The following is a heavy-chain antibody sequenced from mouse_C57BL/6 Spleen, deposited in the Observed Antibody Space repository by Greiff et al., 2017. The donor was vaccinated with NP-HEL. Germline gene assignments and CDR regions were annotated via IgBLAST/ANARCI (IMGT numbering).Heavy chain of an antibody. V-gene: IGHV1-42*01. J-gene: IGHJ3*01. Sequence: EVQLQQPGPELVKPGASVKISCKASGYSFTGYYMNWVKQSPEKSLEWIGEINPSTGGTTYNQKFKVKATLTVDKSSSTAYMQLKSLTSEDSAVYYSARIPYGNYAWFAYWGQGTLVTVSA. D-gene: IGHD2-1*01. CDR3: ARIPYGNYAWFAY. CDR1: GYSFTGYY. CDR2: INPSTGGT.